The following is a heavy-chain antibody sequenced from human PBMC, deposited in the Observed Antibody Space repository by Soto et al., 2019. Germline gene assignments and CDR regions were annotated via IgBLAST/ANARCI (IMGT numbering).Heavy chain of an antibody. CDR1: GYTFTSYA. CDR3: ARDLQLERKNWFDP. J-gene: IGHJ5*02. CDR2: INAGNGNT. Sequence: ASVKVSCKASGYTFTSYAMHWVRQAPGQRLEWMGWINAGNGNTKYSQKFQGRVTITRDTSASTAYMELSSLRSEDTAVYYCARDLQLERKNWFDPWGPGTLVTVSS. D-gene: IGHD1-1*01. V-gene: IGHV1-3*01.